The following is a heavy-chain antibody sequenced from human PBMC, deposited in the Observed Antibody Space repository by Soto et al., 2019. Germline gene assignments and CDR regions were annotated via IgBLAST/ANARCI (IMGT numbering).Heavy chain of an antibody. CDR1: GFTFSSYG. CDR3: AKGFFWYSGSYLLDY. CDR2: ISYDGSNK. J-gene: IGHJ4*02. Sequence: QVQLVESGRGVVQPGRSLRLSCAASGFTFSSYGMHWVRQAPGKGLEWVAVISYDGSNKYYADSVKGRFTISRDNSKNTLYLQMNSLRAEDTAVYYCAKGFFWYSGSYLLDYWGQGTLVTVSS. D-gene: IGHD1-26*01. V-gene: IGHV3-30*18.